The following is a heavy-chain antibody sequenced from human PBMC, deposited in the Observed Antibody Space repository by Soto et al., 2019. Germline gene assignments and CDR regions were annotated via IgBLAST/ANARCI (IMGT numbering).Heavy chain of an antibody. CDR3: ARGVRYYDSSGYYYDY. D-gene: IGHD3-22*01. Sequence: PSETLSLTCAVYGGSFSGYYWGWIRQPPGKGLEWIGEINHSGSTNYNPSLKSRVTISVDTSKNQFSLKLSSVTAADTAVYYCARGVRYYDSSGYYYDYWGQGTLVTVSS. V-gene: IGHV4-34*01. J-gene: IGHJ4*02. CDR1: GGSFSGYY. CDR2: INHSGST.